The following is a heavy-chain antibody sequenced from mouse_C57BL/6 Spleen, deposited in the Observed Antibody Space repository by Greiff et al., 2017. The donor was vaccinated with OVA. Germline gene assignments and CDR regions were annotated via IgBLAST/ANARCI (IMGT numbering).Heavy chain of an antibody. CDR1: GYTFTSYG. Sequence: VQLQQSGAELARPGASVKLSCKASGYTFTSYGISWVKQRTGQGLEWIGEIYPRSGNTYYNEKFKGKATLTADKSSSTAYMELRSLTSEDSAVYFCAREGANWEFAYWGQGTLVTVSA. D-gene: IGHD4-1*01. CDR2: IYPRSGNT. J-gene: IGHJ3*01. CDR3: AREGANWEFAY. V-gene: IGHV1-81*01.